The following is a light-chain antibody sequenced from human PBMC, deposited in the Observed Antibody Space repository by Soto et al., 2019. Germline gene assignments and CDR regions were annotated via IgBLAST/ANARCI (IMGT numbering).Light chain of an antibody. V-gene: IGKV3-20*01. CDR3: QQYGSSLPT. CDR2: GVS. CDR1: QSVGVNY. Sequence: EIVLTQSPGTLSLSPGERATLSCRASQSVGVNYLAWYQQKPGQAPRLLIYGVSSRATAIPDRFSGSGSGTDFTLTINRLEPEDFAVYYCQQYGSSLPTFGQGTKVEIK. J-gene: IGKJ1*01.